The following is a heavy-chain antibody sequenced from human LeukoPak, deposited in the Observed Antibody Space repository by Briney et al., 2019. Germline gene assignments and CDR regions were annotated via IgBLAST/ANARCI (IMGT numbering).Heavy chain of an antibody. CDR2: FDSESYQT. CDR3: ATIDPEPGDYGGLAY. J-gene: IGHJ4*02. Sequence: GASVKVSCKVSGYTLIELAMHWVRQAPGRGLEWMGGFDSESYQTIYAQKFQGRVTITEDTSSDTAYMELSSLRSDDTAVYYCATIDPEPGDYGGLAYWGQGTLVTVSS. V-gene: IGHV1-24*01. CDR1: GYTLIELA. D-gene: IGHD4-23*01.